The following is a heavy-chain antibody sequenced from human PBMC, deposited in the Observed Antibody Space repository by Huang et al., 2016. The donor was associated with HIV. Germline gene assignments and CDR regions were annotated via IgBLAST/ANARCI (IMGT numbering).Heavy chain of an antibody. Sequence: QVQLQESGPGLVKPSETLSLNCTVSGVSINTYYWSWVRQPAGKGLGWIGRIYSSGRTNYNPPLSSRVIMSVDTSNNQVSLTLKSVTAADTAVYFCARDHGLLRGMDVWGQGTTVTVSS. D-gene: IGHD2-15*01. V-gene: IGHV4-4*07. CDR1: GVSINTYY. CDR2: IYSSGRT. J-gene: IGHJ6*02. CDR3: ARDHGLLRGMDV.